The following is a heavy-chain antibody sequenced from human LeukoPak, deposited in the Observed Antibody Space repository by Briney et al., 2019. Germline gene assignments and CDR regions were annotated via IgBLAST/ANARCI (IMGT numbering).Heavy chain of an antibody. V-gene: IGHV1-69*13. Sequence: GASVKVSCKASGGTFSSYAISWVRQAPGQGLEWMGGIIPIFTTANHAQKFQGRVTITADESTSTAYIELSSLRSEGTAVYYCARVGGSGSYTSHYFDYWGQGTLVTVSS. D-gene: IGHD3-10*01. CDR3: ARVGGSGSYTSHYFDY. J-gene: IGHJ4*02. CDR1: GGTFSSYA. CDR2: IIPIFTTA.